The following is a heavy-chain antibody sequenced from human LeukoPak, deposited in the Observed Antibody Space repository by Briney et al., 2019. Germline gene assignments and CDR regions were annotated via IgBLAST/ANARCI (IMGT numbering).Heavy chain of an antibody. CDR1: GLTFSSSW. Sequence: GGSLRLSCAAAGLTFSSSWMSWVRQAPEEGLGWVAHIREEGSDKHYVDSVRGRFTISRDNAKNSLLLQMSSLRAEYTATYYGARDPEMEKGWDGLDHWGQGTVVIVSS. CDR2: IREEGSDK. J-gene: IGHJ4*02. CDR3: ARDPEMEKGWDGLDH. V-gene: IGHV3-7*01. D-gene: IGHD5-24*01.